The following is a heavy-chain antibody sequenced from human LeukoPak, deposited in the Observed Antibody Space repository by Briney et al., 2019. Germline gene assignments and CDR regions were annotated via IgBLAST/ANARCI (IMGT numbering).Heavy chain of an antibody. CDR1: GFTFSNYA. D-gene: IGHD3-9*01. V-gene: IGHV3-23*01. CDR3: ARDKNFYDILTGTTAYAFDI. CDR2: ISGSGSST. Sequence: GGSLRLSCAVSGFTFSNYAMSWVRQAPGKGLEWVSSISGSGSSTYYADSVKGRFTISRDNSKNTLYLQMNSLRAEDTAVYYCARDKNFYDILTGTTAYAFDIWGQGTMVTVSS. J-gene: IGHJ3*02.